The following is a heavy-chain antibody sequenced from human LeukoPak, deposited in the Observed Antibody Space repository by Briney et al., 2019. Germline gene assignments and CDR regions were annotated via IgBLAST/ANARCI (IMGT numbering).Heavy chain of an antibody. V-gene: IGHV4-59*13. CDR3: ARTGYCSSASCYTASRPYYYYYMDV. D-gene: IGHD2-2*02. CDR2: IYYSGST. CDR1: VGSISSFY. Sequence: SETLSLTCTVSVGSISSFYWIWIRHPPGKGLEWMGYIYYSGSTNYNPSLKSRVTISVDTSKNQFSLKLSSVTAADTAVYYCARTGYCSSASCYTASRPYYYYYMDVWGKGTTVTVSS. J-gene: IGHJ6*03.